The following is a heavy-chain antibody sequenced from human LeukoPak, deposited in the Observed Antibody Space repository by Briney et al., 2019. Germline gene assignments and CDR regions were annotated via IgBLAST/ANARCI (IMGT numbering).Heavy chain of an antibody. CDR3: ARGEGDYYDSSGYQSHFDY. J-gene: IGHJ4*02. CDR2: ISYDGSNK. CDR1: GFTFSSYA. Sequence: GGSLRLSCAASGFTFSSYAMHWVRQAPGKGLEWVAVISYDGSNKYYADSVKGRFTISRDNAKNSLYLQMNSLRAEDTALYYCARGEGDYYDSSGYQSHFDYWGQGTLVTVSS. V-gene: IGHV3-30*04. D-gene: IGHD3-22*01.